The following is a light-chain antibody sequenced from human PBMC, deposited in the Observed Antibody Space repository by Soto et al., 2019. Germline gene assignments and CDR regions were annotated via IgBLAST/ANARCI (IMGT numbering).Light chain of an antibody. CDR1: QSISSW. J-gene: IGKJ1*01. CDR3: QQYNSYWR. V-gene: IGKV1-5*01. Sequence: DIQMTQSPSTLSASVGDRVTITCRASQSISSWLAWYQQKPGNAPKLLIYDASSLESGVPSRLSGSGSGTEFTLTISSLRPDDFATYYCQQYNSYWRFGQGTKVEIK. CDR2: DAS.